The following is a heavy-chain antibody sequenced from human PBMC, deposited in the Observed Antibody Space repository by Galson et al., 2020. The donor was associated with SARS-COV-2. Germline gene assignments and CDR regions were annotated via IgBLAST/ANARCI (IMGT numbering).Heavy chain of an antibody. CDR3: ARGRYYYDSSARGRYYYDSSGYPASYFDY. D-gene: IGHD3-22*01. J-gene: IGHJ4*02. V-gene: IGHV4-61*02. Sequence: SETLSITCTVSGGSISSGSYYWSWIRQPAGKGLEWIGRIYTSGSTNYNPSLKSRVTISVDTSKNQFSLKLSSVTAADTAVYYCARGRYYYDSSARGRYYYDSSGYPASYFDYWGQGTLVTVSS. CDR2: IYTSGST. CDR1: GGSISSGSYY.